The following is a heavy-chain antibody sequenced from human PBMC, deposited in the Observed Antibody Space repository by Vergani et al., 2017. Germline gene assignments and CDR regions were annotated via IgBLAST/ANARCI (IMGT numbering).Heavy chain of an antibody. CDR3: ARQWLVHPYYYYGMDV. CDR2: IYYSGST. Sequence: QVQLQESGPGLVKPSETLSLTCTVSGGSISSYYWSWIRQPPGKGLEWIGYIYYSGSTNYNPSLKSRVTISVDTSKNQFSLKLSSVTAADTAEYYCARQWLVHPYYYYGMDVWGQGTTVTVSS. J-gene: IGHJ6*02. CDR1: GGSISSYY. D-gene: IGHD6-19*01. V-gene: IGHV4-59*01.